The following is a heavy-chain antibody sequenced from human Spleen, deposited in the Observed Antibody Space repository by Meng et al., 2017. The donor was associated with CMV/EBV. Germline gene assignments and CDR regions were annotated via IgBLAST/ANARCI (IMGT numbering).Heavy chain of an antibody. Sequence: GESLKISCTASEFTFIRYTTTWVRQAPGKGLEWVSSISSASSHIYYADSVKGRFTISRHNAENSLFLQMNSLRVEDTAVYYCARLDEPFYNYGLDVWGQGATVTVSS. CDR3: ARLDEPFYNYGLDV. V-gene: IGHV3-21*01. CDR2: ISSASSHI. CDR1: EFTFIRYT. D-gene: IGHD1-1*01. J-gene: IGHJ6*02.